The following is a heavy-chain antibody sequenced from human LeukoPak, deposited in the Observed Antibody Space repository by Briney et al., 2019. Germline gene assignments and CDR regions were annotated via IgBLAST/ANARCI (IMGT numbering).Heavy chain of an antibody. CDR1: GSTFSSYA. CDR3: AKPLVSDYYDSSGYWGY. CDR2: ISGSGDST. Sequence: PGGSLRLSCAASGSTFSSYAMSWVRQAPGKGLEWVSAISGSGDSTYYSDSVKGRFTISRDNSKNTLYVQMISLRAEDTAVYYCAKPLVSDYYDSSGYWGYWGQGTLVTVSS. J-gene: IGHJ4*02. D-gene: IGHD3-22*01. V-gene: IGHV3-23*01.